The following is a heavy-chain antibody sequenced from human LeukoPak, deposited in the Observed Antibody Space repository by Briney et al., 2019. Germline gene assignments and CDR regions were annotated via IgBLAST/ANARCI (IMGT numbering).Heavy chain of an antibody. V-gene: IGHV4-59*01. Sequence: SETLSLTCTVSGGSISSYYWNWIRQPPGKGLEWIGYIYYSGSTSYNPSLNSRVTISVDTSKNQFSLKLSSVTAADTAVYYCARSIAVAGTGIDYWGQGTLVTVSS. J-gene: IGHJ4*02. CDR1: GGSISSYY. D-gene: IGHD6-19*01. CDR3: ARSIAVAGTGIDY. CDR2: IYYSGST.